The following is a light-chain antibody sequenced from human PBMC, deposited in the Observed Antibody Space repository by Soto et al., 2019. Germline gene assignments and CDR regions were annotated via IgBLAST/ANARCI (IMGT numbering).Light chain of an antibody. J-gene: IGKJ1*01. CDR3: QQYNNWPPWT. CDR1: QSISNN. V-gene: IGKV3-15*01. Sequence: EIVMTQSPATLSVSPGERATLSCRASQSISNNLAWYQRKPGQAPRLLIYRASTRATGIPARFSDSGSKTEFTLTITSLQSEDFAVYYCQQYNNWPPWTFGQGTKVEVK. CDR2: RAS.